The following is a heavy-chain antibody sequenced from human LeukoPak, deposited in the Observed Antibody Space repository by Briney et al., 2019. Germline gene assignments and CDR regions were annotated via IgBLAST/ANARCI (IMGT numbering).Heavy chain of an antibody. J-gene: IGHJ6*02. CDR1: GFTFGDYA. CDR2: IRSKAYGGTT. V-gene: IGHV3-49*04. D-gene: IGHD3-10*01. CDR3: TRGSYYGSGRRNYGMDV. Sequence: GGSLRLSCTASGFTFGDYAMSWVRQAPGKGLEWVGFIRSKAYGGTTEYAASVKGRFTISRDDSKSIAYLQMNSLKTEDTAVYYCTRGSYYGSGRRNYGMDVWGQGTTVTVSS.